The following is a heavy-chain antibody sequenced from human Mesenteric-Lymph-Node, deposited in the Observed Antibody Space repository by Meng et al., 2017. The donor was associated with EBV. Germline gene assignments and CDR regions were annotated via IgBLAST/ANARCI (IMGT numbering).Heavy chain of an antibody. D-gene: IGHD1-26*01. CDR1: GSTFTSYA. CDR2: INTDTGNP. Sequence: QVQLVQSGSELRKPGASVKVSCKASGSTFTSYAINWVRQAPGQGLEWMGWINTDTGNPTYAQDLAGRFVFSLDTSVSTAYLQISSLKADDTAVYYRARDSGSYYYYFDYWGQGTLVTVSS. CDR3: ARDSGSYYYYFDY. J-gene: IGHJ4*02. V-gene: IGHV7-4-1*02.